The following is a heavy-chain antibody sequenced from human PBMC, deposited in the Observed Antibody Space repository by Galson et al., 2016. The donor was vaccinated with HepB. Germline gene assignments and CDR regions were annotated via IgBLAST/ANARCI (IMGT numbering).Heavy chain of an antibody. J-gene: IGHJ4*02. CDR2: ISYSGNT. CDR1: GDSIVSGGYY. CDR3: ARARRTIFGVVIMEEGLDY. V-gene: IGHV4-31*03. Sequence: LSLTCTVSGDSIVSGGYYWSWIRQYPGKGLEWIGYISYSGNTYYNPSLKSRLTILIDTSKNQFSLRLRSVTAADTAVYYCARARRTIFGVVIMEEGLDYWGQGTLVTVSS. D-gene: IGHD3-3*01.